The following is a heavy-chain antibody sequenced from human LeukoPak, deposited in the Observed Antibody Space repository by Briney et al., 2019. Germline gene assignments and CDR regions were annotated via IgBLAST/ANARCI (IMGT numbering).Heavy chain of an antibody. Sequence: SVKVSCKASGGTFSSCAISWVRQAPGQGLEWMGRIIPIFGTANYAQKFQGRVTITTDESASTAYMELSSLRSEDTAVYYCARDHSSSGEGNWFDPWGQGTLVTVSS. CDR1: GGTFSSCA. CDR3: ARDHSSSGEGNWFDP. D-gene: IGHD6-6*01. CDR2: IIPIFGTA. J-gene: IGHJ5*02. V-gene: IGHV1-69*05.